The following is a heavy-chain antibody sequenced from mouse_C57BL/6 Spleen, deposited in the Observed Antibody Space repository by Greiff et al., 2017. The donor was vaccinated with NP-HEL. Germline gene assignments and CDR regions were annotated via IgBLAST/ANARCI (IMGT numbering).Heavy chain of an antibody. J-gene: IGHJ3*01. Sequence: EVKLEESGGGLVQPGGSMKLSCAASGFTFSDAWMDWVRQSPEKGLEWVAEIRNKANNHATYYAESVKGRFTISRDDSKSSVYLQMNSLRAEDTGIYYCTRDEDGYYGAYWGQGTLVTVSA. CDR3: TRDEDGYYGAY. D-gene: IGHD2-3*01. CDR1: GFTFSDAW. CDR2: IRNKANNHAT. V-gene: IGHV6-6*01.